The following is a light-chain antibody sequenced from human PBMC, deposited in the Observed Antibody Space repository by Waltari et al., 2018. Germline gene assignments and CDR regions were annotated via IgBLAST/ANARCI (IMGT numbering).Light chain of an antibody. V-gene: IGKV4-1*01. CDR3: QQYYTTPPWT. CDR2: WAS. CDR1: QRVLYSSNNKNY. J-gene: IGKJ1*01. Sequence: DIVMTQSPDSLAVSLGERAPITCKSSQRVLYSSNNKNYLAWYQQKPGQPPKLLVYWASTRESGVPDRFSGSGSGTDFTLTISSLQAEDVAVYYCQQYYTTPPWTFGQGTKVEIK.